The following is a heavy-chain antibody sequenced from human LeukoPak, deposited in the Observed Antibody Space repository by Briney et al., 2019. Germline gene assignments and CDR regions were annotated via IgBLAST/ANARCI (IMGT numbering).Heavy chain of an antibody. D-gene: IGHD6-19*01. CDR1: GFTFSSYW. CDR2: VNGHGTIS. V-gene: IGHV3-74*03. Sequence: GGSLRLSCAASGFTFSSYWMHWVRQAPGKGLVWVSRVNGHGTISTYADSVRGRFTISRDNAKNALHLQMNNLRVDDTAVYYCASGRWSSTGWLLGSWGHGTLVTVSS. CDR3: ASGRWSSTGWLLGS. J-gene: IGHJ5*01.